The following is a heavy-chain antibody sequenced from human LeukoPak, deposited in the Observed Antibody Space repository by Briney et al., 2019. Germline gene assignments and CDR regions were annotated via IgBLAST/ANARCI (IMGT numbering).Heavy chain of an antibody. D-gene: IGHD3-22*01. Sequence: ASVKVSCKGSGYTFSSYAMHWVRQAPGQRLEWMGWINAGNGDTKYSQKLQGRVTITRDTSATTAYMELSSLRSEDTAVYYCAREGLLYDSSGYEGAFDIWGQGTMVTVSS. CDR3: AREGLLYDSSGYEGAFDI. CDR2: INAGNGDT. V-gene: IGHV1-3*01. J-gene: IGHJ3*02. CDR1: GYTFSSYA.